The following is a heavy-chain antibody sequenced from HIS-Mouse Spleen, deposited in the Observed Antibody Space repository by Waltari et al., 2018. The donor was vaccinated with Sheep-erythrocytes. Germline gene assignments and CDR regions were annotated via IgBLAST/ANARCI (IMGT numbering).Heavy chain of an antibody. J-gene: IGHJ4*02. D-gene: IGHD1-26*01. CDR2: ISSSSSYI. V-gene: IGHV3-21*01. Sequence: AASGFTFSRYSMNWVRQAPGKGLEWVSSISSSSSYIYYADSVKGRFTISRDNAKNSLYLQMNSLRAEDTAVYYCARVASGATFDYWGQGTLVTVSS. CDR3: ARVASGATFDY. CDR1: GFTFSRYS.